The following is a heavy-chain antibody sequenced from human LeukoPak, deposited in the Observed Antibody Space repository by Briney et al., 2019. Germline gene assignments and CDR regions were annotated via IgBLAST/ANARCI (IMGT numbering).Heavy chain of an antibody. J-gene: IGHJ4*02. CDR3: ARADGTGGPLDY. CDR2: ISSGGNT. CDR1: GSTVSSNY. D-gene: IGHD3/OR15-3a*01. V-gene: IGHV3-53*01. Sequence: GGSLRLSCAVSGSTVSSNYMSWVRQAPGKGLEWVSAISSGGNTYFADSVKGRFTISRDNSKNTLYLQMNSLRVDDTAVYYCARADGTGGPLDYWGQGTLVTVSS.